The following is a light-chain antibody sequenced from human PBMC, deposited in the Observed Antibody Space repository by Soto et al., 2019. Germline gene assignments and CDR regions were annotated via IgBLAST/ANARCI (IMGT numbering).Light chain of an antibody. CDR3: QPYNNWPLT. V-gene: IGKV3-20*01. Sequence: EFVLTQSPGTLSLSPGERATLSCRASQSITGSYLAWYQQKLGQAPRLLIYGASSRATGIPDRFSGSGSGTDFTLTISRLEPEDFAVYYCQPYNNWPLTFGGGTKVESK. CDR1: QSITGSY. CDR2: GAS. J-gene: IGKJ4*01.